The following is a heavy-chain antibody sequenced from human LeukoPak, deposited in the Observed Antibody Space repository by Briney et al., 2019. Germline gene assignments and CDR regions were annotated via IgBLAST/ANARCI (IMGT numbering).Heavy chain of an antibody. J-gene: IGHJ4*02. CDR1: GFTFSSYA. CDR2: ISGSGDST. CDR3: ANTRPLDSSSWSHGDY. D-gene: IGHD6-13*01. V-gene: IGHV3-23*01. Sequence: PGGSLRLSCAASGFTFSSYAMSWVRQAPGKGPEWVSAISGSGDSTYYGDSVKGRFTISRDNSKNTLYLQMNSLRAEDTAVYYCANTRPLDSSSWSHGDYWGQGTLVTVSS.